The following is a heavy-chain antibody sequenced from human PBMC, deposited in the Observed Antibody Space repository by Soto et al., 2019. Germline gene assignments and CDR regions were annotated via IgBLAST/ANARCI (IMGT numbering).Heavy chain of an antibody. V-gene: IGHV4-30-4*01. Sequence: QIQLQESGPGLVRPSQTLSLTCTVSGGSLNSEHYHWTWIRQAPGKGLGWIGYIHYTGSVRYNPSLQSLITLSGDTSKNLFSLNLSSVTAADTAVYFCVREDDGGDRDYYGLDVWGQGTMVTVSS. D-gene: IGHD2-21*02. CDR3: VREDDGGDRDYYGLDV. J-gene: IGHJ6*02. CDR2: IHYTGSV. CDR1: GGSLNSEHYH.